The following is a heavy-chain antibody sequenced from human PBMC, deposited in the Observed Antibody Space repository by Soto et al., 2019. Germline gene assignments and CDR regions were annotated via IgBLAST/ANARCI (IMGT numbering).Heavy chain of an antibody. D-gene: IGHD3-10*01. CDR2: IWYDGSNK. CDR1: GFTFSSYG. V-gene: IGHV3-33*01. Sequence: GGSLRLSCAASGFTFSSYGMHWVRQAPGKGLEWVAVIWYDGSNKYYADSVKGRFTISRDNSKNTLYLQMNSLRAEDTAVYYCARDSYGSGSYNQDYWGQGTLVTVSS. CDR3: ARDSYGSGSYNQDY. J-gene: IGHJ4*02.